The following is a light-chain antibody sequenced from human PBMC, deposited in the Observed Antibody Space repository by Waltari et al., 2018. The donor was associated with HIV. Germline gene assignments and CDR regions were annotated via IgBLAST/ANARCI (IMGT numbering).Light chain of an antibody. Sequence: QSALTQPASVSGSPGPSLTISCTGASSSVVGYNSVPLYQHHPGKAPKLMISEVSNRPSGVSNRFSGSKSGNTASLTISGLQAEDEADYYCSSYSSSITLYVVFGGGTKLTVL. CDR1: SSSVVGYNS. J-gene: IGLJ2*01. CDR3: SSYSSSITLYVV. CDR2: EVS. V-gene: IGLV2-14*01.